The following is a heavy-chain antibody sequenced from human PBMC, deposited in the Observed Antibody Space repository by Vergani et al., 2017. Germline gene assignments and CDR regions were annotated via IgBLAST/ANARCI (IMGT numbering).Heavy chain of an antibody. CDR2: ISASGAPT. CDR1: EFTFSDVW. Sequence: EGQLVESGGGLVKPGGSLRLSCAASEFTFSDVWMSWVRQAPGKGLEWVSGISASGAPTYYADSVKGRVTISRDNSKNTLYLQMNSLRVEDTAVYYCAGAYGRYDWFDYWGQLTLVTVSS. D-gene: IGHD1-20*01. J-gene: IGHJ4*01. V-gene: IGHV3-23*04. CDR3: AGAYGRYDWFDY.